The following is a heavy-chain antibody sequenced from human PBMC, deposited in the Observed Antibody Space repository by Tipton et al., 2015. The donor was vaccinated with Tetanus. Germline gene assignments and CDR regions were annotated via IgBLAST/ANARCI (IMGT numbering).Heavy chain of an antibody. CDR2: IRDYGTNK. D-gene: IGHD6-19*01. CDR1: GFTVSSYP. CDR3: AKGGSGLDY. Sequence: QLVQSGGGVVQPGRSLRLSCAASGFTVSSYPMHWVRQAPGKGLDWVAVIRDYGTNKYYADSVKGRFTISSDNSENTVYLQMNSLRVEDTAMYYCAKGGSGLDYWGQGTLVTVSS. V-gene: IGHV3-30-3*01. J-gene: IGHJ4*02.